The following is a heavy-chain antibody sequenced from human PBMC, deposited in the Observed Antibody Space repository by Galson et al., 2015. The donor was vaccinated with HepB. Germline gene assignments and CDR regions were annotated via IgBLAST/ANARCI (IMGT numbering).Heavy chain of an antibody. Sequence: SLRLSCAASGFTFSSYWMSWVRQAPGKGLEWVANIKHDGSERYYVDSVKGRFTISRDNAKNSLYPRMNSLSTEDTAVYYCATECGSTRCTGRFWGQGTLVTVSS. D-gene: IGHD2-2*01. CDR3: ATECGSTRCTGRF. CDR2: IKHDGSER. J-gene: IGHJ4*02. CDR1: GFTFSSYW. V-gene: IGHV3-7*01.